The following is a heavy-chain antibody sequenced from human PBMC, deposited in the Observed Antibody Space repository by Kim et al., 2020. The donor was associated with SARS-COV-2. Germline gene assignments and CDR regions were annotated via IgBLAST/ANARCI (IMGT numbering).Heavy chain of an antibody. CDR3: ARGSTSDYGDYAFDY. D-gene: IGHD4-17*01. V-gene: IGHV1-3*01. J-gene: IGHJ4*02. Sequence: QKFQGRVTIPRDTSASTAYMELSSLRSEDTAVYYCARGSTSDYGDYAFDYWGQGTLVTVSS.